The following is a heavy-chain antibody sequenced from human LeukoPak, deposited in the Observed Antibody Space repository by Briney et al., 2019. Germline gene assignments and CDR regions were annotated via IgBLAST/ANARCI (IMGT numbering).Heavy chain of an antibody. D-gene: IGHD2-21*02. J-gene: IGHJ4*02. V-gene: IGHV4-4*07. CDR2: IYASGNT. CDR1: GGSICSYY. Sequence: SETLSLTCTVSGGSICSYYWSWIRQPAGKGLEWIGRIYASGNTNYNPSLKSRVTMSDDTSKNLFALKLSSVTAADTAVYYCARQGVATAIDYWGQGTLVTVSS. CDR3: ARQGVATAIDY.